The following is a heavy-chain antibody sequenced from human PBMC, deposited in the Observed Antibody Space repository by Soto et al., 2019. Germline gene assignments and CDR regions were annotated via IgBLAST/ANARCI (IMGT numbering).Heavy chain of an antibody. CDR3: ATQGGGGAFDI. D-gene: IGHD2-21*01. Sequence: ASVKVSCKASGYTFTSYYMHWVRQAPGQGLEWMGIINPSGGSTSYAQKFQGRVTMIRDTSTSTVYMELSSLRSEDTAVYYCATQGGGGAFDIWGQGTMVTVSS. CDR1: GYTFTSYY. V-gene: IGHV1-46*03. CDR2: INPSGGST. J-gene: IGHJ3*02.